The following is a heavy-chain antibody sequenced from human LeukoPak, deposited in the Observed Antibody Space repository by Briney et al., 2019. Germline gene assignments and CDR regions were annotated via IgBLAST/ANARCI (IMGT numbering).Heavy chain of an antibody. Sequence: ASVKVSCKASGHTFSRSYMHWVRQAPGQGLEWMGVINPSGTWTSYAQKFRGRITMTRDMSTSTDYMELRSLGFEDTAVYYCAADPGGSYQPPDAFDIWGQGTMVTVSS. D-gene: IGHD1-26*01. CDR2: INPSGTWT. J-gene: IGHJ3*02. CDR3: AADPGGSYQPPDAFDI. V-gene: IGHV1-46*01. CDR1: GHTFSRSY.